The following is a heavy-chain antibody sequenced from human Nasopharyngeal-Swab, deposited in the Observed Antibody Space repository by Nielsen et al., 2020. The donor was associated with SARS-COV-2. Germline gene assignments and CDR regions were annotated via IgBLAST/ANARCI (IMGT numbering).Heavy chain of an antibody. J-gene: IGHJ5*02. D-gene: IGHD6-13*01. CDR2: ISSSSSTI. CDR1: GFTFSSYS. Sequence: GGSLRLSCAASGFTFSSYSMNWVRQAPGKGLEWVSYISSSSSTIYYADSVKGRFTISRDNAKNSLYLQMNSLRDEDTAVYYCAHLAAAGTSWFDPWGQGTLVTVSS. CDR3: AHLAAAGTSWFDP. V-gene: IGHV3-48*02.